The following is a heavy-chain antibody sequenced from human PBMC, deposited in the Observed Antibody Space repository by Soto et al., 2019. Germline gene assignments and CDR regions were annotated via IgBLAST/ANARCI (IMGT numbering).Heavy chain of an antibody. V-gene: IGHV4-39*01. J-gene: IGHJ3*02. CDR3: ARRATTVPYDAFDI. Sequence: QLQLQESGPGLVKPSETLSLTCSVSGGSISSSTYYWGWVRQPPGKGLEWIGSIYYSGTAHYTPSLKSRLTISVDTSKNQFSLNLSAVTAADTAVYYCARRATTVPYDAFDIWGQGTMVTVSS. CDR2: IYYSGTA. D-gene: IGHD4-17*01. CDR1: GGSISSSTYY.